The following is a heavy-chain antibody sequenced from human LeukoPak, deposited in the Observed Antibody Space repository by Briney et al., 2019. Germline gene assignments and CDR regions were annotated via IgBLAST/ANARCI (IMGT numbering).Heavy chain of an antibody. J-gene: IGHJ3*02. V-gene: IGHV4-34*01. Sequence: PSETLSLTCAVYGGSFSGYYWSWIRQPPGKGLEWIGEINHSGSTNYNPSLKSRVTISVDTSKNQFSLKLSSVTAADTAVYYCAREPSRITIFGVVIAGAFDIWGQGTMVTISS. CDR3: AREPSRITIFGVVIAGAFDI. CDR2: INHSGST. D-gene: IGHD3-3*01. CDR1: GGSFSGYY.